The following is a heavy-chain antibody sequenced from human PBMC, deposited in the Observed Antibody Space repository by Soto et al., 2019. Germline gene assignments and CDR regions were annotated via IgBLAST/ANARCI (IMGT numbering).Heavy chain of an antibody. V-gene: IGHV1-3*01. Sequence: QVHLVQSGASLKKPGASVKVSCKASGYIFTSHTMHWVRQAPGQRLEWMGWIDAGNGNTKYSQKFQGRVTITRDTSATTANMELSSLRSEDTAVYYCARQVTMMRARLLDYWGQGTLVTVSS. CDR2: IDAGNGNT. CDR3: ARQVTMMRARLLDY. J-gene: IGHJ4*02. D-gene: IGHD3-22*01. CDR1: GYIFTSHT.